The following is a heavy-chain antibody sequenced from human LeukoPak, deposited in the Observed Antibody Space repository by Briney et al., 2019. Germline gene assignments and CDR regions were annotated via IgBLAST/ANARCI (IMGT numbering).Heavy chain of an antibody. Sequence: PSETLSLTCAVYGGSFSGYYWSWIRQPPGKGLEWIGCIYYSGSTNYNPSLKSRVTISIDTSKNQFSLQLNSVTPEDTAVYYCARALRGAYDYWGQGTLVTVSS. CDR2: IYYSGST. D-gene: IGHD3-10*01. V-gene: IGHV4-59*12. CDR1: GGSFSGYY. J-gene: IGHJ4*02. CDR3: ARALRGAYDY.